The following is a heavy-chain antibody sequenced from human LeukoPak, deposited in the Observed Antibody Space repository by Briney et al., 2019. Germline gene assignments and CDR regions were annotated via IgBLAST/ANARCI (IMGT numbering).Heavy chain of an antibody. D-gene: IGHD4-23*01. Sequence: GGSLRLSCAASGFSFSSYSMNWVRQAPGKGLEWVSYISGSSSRIYYADPVKGRFTISRDNAKTSLYLQMNSLRAEDTAVYYCARAPPDYGGYTNDYWGQGTLVTVSS. J-gene: IGHJ4*02. CDR2: ISGSSSRI. CDR1: GFSFSSYS. V-gene: IGHV3-48*01. CDR3: ARAPPDYGGYTNDY.